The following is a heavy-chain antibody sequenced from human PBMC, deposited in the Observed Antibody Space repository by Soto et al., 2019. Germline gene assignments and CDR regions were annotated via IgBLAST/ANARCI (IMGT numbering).Heavy chain of an antibody. D-gene: IGHD2-21*01. Sequence: SAKVSYRASGGTVSGYAISWVRQAPGQGLEWMGGIIHIFGTANYAQKFHGRFTITADESKRTDYMELSSLRSEDKAVYYCARVIGASGNWGHGTLVTVPS. J-gene: IGHJ4*01. CDR2: IIHIFGTA. CDR1: GGTVSGYA. V-gene: IGHV1-69*13. CDR3: ARVIGASGN.